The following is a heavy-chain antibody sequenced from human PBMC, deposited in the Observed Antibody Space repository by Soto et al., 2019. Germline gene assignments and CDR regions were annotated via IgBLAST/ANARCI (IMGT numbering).Heavy chain of an antibody. CDR1: GFNVGAFA. CDR3: TRETVAGITGLDY. CDR2: ISVSDAFI. Sequence: ESGGDLVPPGGSLRLSCAASGFNVGAFAVNWVRQAPGKGLEWVSGISVSDAFIYYADSVRGRFSISRDASENTLYLQMNSLRVDDTALYYCTRETVAGITGLDYWGPGTLVTVSS. J-gene: IGHJ4*02. V-gene: IGHV3-23*01. D-gene: IGHD1-20*01.